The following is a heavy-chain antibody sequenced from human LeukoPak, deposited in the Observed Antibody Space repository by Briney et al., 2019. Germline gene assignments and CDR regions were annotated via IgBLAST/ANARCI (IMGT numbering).Heavy chain of an antibody. CDR3: ARDRRYMDV. Sequence: PGGSLRLSCTVSGFIFADYSMSWFRQAPGKGLEWVSSISSSSSYIYYADSVKGRFTISRDNAKNSLYLQMNSLRAEDTAVYYCARDRRYMDVWGKGTTVTVSS. CDR2: ISSSSSYI. J-gene: IGHJ6*03. V-gene: IGHV3-21*01. CDR1: GFIFADYS.